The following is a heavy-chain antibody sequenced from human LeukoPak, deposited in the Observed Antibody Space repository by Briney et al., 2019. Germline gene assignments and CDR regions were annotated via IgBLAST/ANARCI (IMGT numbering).Heavy chain of an antibody. V-gene: IGHV1-2*02. CDR3: ARGREVLWSGELFRNISFDP. Sequence: ASVKVSCKASGYTFTGYYMHWVRQAPGQGLEWMGWINPNSGGTNYAQKFQGRVTMTRDTSISTAYMELSRLRSDDTAVYYCARGREVLWSGELFRNISFDPWGQGTLVTVSS. CDR2: INPNSGGT. CDR1: GYTFTGYY. J-gene: IGHJ5*02. D-gene: IGHD3-10*01.